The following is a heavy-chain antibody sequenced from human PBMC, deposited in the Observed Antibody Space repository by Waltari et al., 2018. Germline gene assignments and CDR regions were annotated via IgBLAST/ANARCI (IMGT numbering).Heavy chain of an antibody. V-gene: IGHV3-48*04. CDR3: ARDLPGWLFDY. Sequence: EVQLVESGGGLVQPGGSLRLSCAASGFTFSSYSMTWVRQAPGKGLEWVSYISSSSSTIYYADSVKGRFTISRDNAKNSLYLQMNSLRAEDTAVYYCARDLPGWLFDYWGQGTLVTVSS. D-gene: IGHD1-1*01. CDR2: ISSSSSTI. CDR1: GFTFSSYS. J-gene: IGHJ4*02.